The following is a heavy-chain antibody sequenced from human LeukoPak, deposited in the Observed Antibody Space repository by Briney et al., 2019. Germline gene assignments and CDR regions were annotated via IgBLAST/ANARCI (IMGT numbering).Heavy chain of an antibody. CDR2: INPNSGGT. CDR3: ASSITVTITYFDY. J-gene: IGHJ4*02. Sequence: ASVKVSCTASGYTFTGYYMHWVRQAPGQGLEWMGWINPNSGGTNYAQTFQGRVTITRDTSISTAYMELSRLRSDDTAVYYCASSITVTITYFDYWGQGTLVTVSS. CDR1: GYTFTGYY. V-gene: IGHV1-2*02. D-gene: IGHD4-17*01.